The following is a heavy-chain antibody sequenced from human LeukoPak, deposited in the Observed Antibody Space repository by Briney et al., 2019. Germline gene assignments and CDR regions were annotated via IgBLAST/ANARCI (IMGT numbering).Heavy chain of an antibody. CDR1: RYTLTAYG. D-gene: IGHD3-22*01. CDR2: ISGYNGDT. Sequence: ASVKVSCKASRYTLTAYGISWVRQAPGQRLEWMGWISGYNGDTKYAQRFEGRVTMTTDTSTTTAFMDLRSLRSDDTAVYFCATSTGGYSDLYFHYWGQGTLVSVSS. CDR3: ATSTGGYSDLYFHY. J-gene: IGHJ4*02. V-gene: IGHV1-18*01.